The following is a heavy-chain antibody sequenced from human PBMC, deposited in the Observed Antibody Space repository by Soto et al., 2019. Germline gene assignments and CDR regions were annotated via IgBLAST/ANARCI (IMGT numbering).Heavy chain of an antibody. CDR2: IHPSGGTS. CDR3: ARDSAMTTVTIFDF. J-gene: IGHJ4*02. Sequence: QVQLVQSGDEVKKPGASVKVSCKASGYTFAPYYIHWVRQAPGQGLEWLGVIHPSGGTSTYAQKFQGRITMAGDTSTGTVFMELSRLRSEDTAIYYCARDSAMTTVTIFDFWGQGTLVAVSS. D-gene: IGHD4-17*01. CDR1: GYTFAPYY. V-gene: IGHV1-46*01.